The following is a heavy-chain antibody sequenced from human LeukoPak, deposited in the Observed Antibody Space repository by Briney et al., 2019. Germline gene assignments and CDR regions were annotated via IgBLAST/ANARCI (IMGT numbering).Heavy chain of an antibody. D-gene: IGHD7-27*01. J-gene: IGHJ5*02. CDR3: ARRSWGNNWFDP. CDR2: IYTSGST. Sequence: SETLSLTCTVSGGSISSYYWSWIRQPAGKGLERIGRIYTSGSTNYNPSLKSRVTISVDTSKNQFSLNLSSVTAADTAVYFCARRSWGNNWFDPWGQGTLVTVSS. CDR1: GGSISSYY. V-gene: IGHV4-4*07.